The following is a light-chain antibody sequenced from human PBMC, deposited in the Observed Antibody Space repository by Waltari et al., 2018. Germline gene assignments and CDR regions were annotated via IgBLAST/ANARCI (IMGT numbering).Light chain of an antibody. Sequence: EIVLTQSPGTLSLSPGESATLPCRASQSVGIYLAWYQQKPGQAPRLLIYHASTRATGIPDRFSARGSGTDCSLTISRLEPEDCAVYYCQKYESLPATFGQGTKVEIK. J-gene: IGKJ1*01. CDR2: HAS. V-gene: IGKV3-20*01. CDR1: QSVGIY. CDR3: QKYESLPAT.